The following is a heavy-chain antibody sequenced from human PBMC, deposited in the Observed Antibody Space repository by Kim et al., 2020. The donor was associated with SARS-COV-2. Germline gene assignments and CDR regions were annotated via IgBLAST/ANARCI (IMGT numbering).Heavy chain of an antibody. Sequence: GGSLRLSCAASGFTFSGSTMHWVRQASGKGLEWVGRIRSKANNYATAYAASEKNRFTISRDDSKSTAYLQMNSLKTEDTAVYYCTRVNPTAGGWYDAFDIWGQGTKVTVAS. D-gene: IGHD6-19*01. J-gene: IGHJ3*02. CDR2: IRSKANNYAT. V-gene: IGHV3-73*01. CDR3: TRVNPTAGGWYDAFDI. CDR1: GFTFSGST.